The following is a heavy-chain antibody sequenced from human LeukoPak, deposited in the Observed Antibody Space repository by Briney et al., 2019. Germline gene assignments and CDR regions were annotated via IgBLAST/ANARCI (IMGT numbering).Heavy chain of an antibody. V-gene: IGHV3-21*01. CDR3: ARVFSYGSGSYSAYFDY. Sequence: PGGSLRLSCAASGFTFSSYSMNWVRQAPGKGLEWVSSISSSSSYIYYADSVKGRFTISRDNAKNSPYLQMNSLRAEDTAVYYCARVFSYGSGSYSAYFDYWGQGTLVTVSS. CDR1: GFTFSSYS. J-gene: IGHJ4*02. CDR2: ISSSSSYI. D-gene: IGHD3-10*01.